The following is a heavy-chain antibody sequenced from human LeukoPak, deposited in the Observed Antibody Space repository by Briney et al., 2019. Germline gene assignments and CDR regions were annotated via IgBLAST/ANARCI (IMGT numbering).Heavy chain of an antibody. D-gene: IGHD3-9*01. CDR1: GFTFSSYA. Sequence: GRSLRLSCAASGFTFSSYAMHWVRQAPGKGLEWVAEISYDGDNKYYADSVKGRLTISRDNSKRTLYLQMNSLRAEDTATYYCARSPYYDILAGFYYYFDYWGQGTLVTVSS. V-gene: IGHV3-30-3*01. J-gene: IGHJ4*02. CDR3: ARSPYYDILAGFYYYFDY. CDR2: ISYDGDNK.